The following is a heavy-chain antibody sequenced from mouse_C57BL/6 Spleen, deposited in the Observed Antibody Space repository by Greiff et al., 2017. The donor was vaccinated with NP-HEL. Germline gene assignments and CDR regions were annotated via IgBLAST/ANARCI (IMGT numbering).Heavy chain of an antibody. Sequence: QVQLQQSGPELVKPGASVKISCKASGYAFSSSWMNWVKQRPGTGLEWIGRIYPGDGDTNYNGKFKGKATLTADKSSSTAYMQLSSLTSEDSAVYFCARSDYGSSYAVDYWGQGTSVTVSS. V-gene: IGHV1-82*01. J-gene: IGHJ4*01. CDR2: IYPGDGDT. D-gene: IGHD1-1*01. CDR1: GYAFSSSW. CDR3: ARSDYGSSYAVDY.